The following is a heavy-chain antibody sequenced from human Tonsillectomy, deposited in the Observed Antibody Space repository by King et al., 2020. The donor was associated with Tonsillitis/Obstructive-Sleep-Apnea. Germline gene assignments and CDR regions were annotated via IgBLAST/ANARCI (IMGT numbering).Heavy chain of an antibody. CDR2: ISAYNDNT. CDR3: ARENDYGGNPPAFDY. D-gene: IGHD4-23*01. CDR1: GYTFTSYD. V-gene: IGHV1-18*01. Sequence: QLVQSGAEVKKPGASVKVSCKASGYTFTSYDISWVRQAPGQGLEWMGWISAYNDNTNYAQRVQGRVTMTTDTSTSTAYMELRSLRSDDTAVYYSARENDYGGNPPAFDYWGQGTLVTVSS. J-gene: IGHJ4*02.